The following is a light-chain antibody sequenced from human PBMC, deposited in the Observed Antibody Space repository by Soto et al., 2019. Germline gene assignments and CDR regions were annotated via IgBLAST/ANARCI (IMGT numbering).Light chain of an antibody. CDR2: KAS. Sequence: DIQMTQSPSTLSGSVGDRVTITCRASQTISSWLAWYQQKPGKAPKLLIYKASTLKSGVPSRFSGSGSGTEFTLTISSLQPDDFAVYHCQQYGSSPWTFGQGTKVDIK. CDR1: QTISSW. V-gene: IGKV1-5*03. CDR3: QQYGSSPWT. J-gene: IGKJ1*01.